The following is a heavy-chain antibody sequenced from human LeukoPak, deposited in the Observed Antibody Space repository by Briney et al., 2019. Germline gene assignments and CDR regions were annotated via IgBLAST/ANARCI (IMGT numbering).Heavy chain of an antibody. CDR3: ARRWGFSSSTNFDY. CDR1: GGSISSYY. J-gene: IGHJ4*02. Sequence: SETLSLTCTVSGGSISSYYWSWIRQPPGKGLEWIGYIYYSGSTNYNPSLKSRVTISVDTSKNQFSLKLSSVTAADTAVYYCARRWGFSSSTNFDYWGQGTLVTVSS. CDR2: IYYSGST. D-gene: IGHD6-13*01. V-gene: IGHV4-59*08.